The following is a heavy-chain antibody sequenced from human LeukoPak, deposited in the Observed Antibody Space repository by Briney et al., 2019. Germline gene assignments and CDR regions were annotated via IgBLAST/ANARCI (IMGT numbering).Heavy chain of an antibody. CDR1: GFTFSSSA. D-gene: IGHD5-18*01. CDR3: ARDLAYSRLDY. V-gene: IGHV3-23*01. Sequence: QSGGSLRLSCAASGFTFSSSAMSWVRQAPGKGLEWVSAISNNGGYTYYADSVQGRLTISRDNSKSTLCLQMNSLRVEDTAFYYCARDLAYSRLDYWGQGMLVTVSS. J-gene: IGHJ4*02. CDR2: ISNNGGYT.